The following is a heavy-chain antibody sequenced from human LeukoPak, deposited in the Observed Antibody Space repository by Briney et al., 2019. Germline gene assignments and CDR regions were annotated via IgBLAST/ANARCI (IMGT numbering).Heavy chain of an antibody. CDR3: ARGIAARAFDY. Sequence: GGSLRLSCAASGFTFDDYAMHWVRQAPGRALEWVSGISWNSGSIGYADSVKGRFTISRDNAKNSLDLQMNSLRAEDTAGYYCARGIAARAFDYWGQGTLVTVSS. J-gene: IGHJ4*02. CDR1: GFTFDDYA. V-gene: IGHV3-9*01. CDR2: ISWNSGSI. D-gene: IGHD6-6*01.